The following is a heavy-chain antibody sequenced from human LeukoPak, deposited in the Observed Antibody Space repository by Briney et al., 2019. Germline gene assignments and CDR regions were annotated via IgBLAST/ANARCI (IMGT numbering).Heavy chain of an antibody. V-gene: IGHV4-34*01. CDR2: INHSGST. Sequence: PSETLSLTCAVYGGSFSGYYWSWIRQPPGKGLEWIGEINHSGSTNYNPSLKSRVTISVDTSKNQFSLKLSSVTAADTAVYYCARLGGSYPPFDYWGQGTLVTVSS. CDR3: ARLGGSYPPFDY. D-gene: IGHD1-26*01. J-gene: IGHJ4*02. CDR1: GGSFSGYY.